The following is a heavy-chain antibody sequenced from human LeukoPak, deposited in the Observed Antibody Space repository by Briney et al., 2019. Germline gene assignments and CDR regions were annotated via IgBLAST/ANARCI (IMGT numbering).Heavy chain of an antibody. J-gene: IGHJ4*02. CDR1: GFTVSSNY. Sequence: GGSLRLSCAASGFTVSSNYMNWVRQAPGKGLEWVSVIYSGGTTYYADSVKGRFTISRDNSKNTLYLQMNSLRAEDTAVYYCATLSRFLEGVVWGQGTLVTVSS. V-gene: IGHV3-66*02. CDR2: IYSGGTT. CDR3: ATLSRFLEGVV. D-gene: IGHD3-3*01.